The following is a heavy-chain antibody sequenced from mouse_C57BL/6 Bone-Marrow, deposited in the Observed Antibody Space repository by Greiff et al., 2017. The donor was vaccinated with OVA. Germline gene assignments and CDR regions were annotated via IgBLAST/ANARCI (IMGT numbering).Heavy chain of an antibody. CDR2: INPSTGGT. D-gene: IGHD1-1*01. CDR3: ATLLRFHFDY. Sequence: VQLQQSGPELVKPGASVKISCKASGYSFTGYYMNWVKQSPEKSLEWIGEINPSTGGTTYNQKFKAKATLTVDKSSSTAYMQLKSLTSEDSAVYYCATLLRFHFDYWGQGTTLTVSS. V-gene: IGHV1-42*01. J-gene: IGHJ2*01. CDR1: GYSFTGYY.